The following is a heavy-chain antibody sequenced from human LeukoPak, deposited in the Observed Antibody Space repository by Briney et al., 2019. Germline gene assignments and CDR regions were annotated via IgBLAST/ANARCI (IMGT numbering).Heavy chain of an antibody. CDR1: GFTFSSYW. CDR2: IKQDGSEK. J-gene: IGHJ3*02. Sequence: PGGSLRLSCAASGFTFSSYWMSWVRQAPGKGLEWVANIKQDGSEKYYVDSVKGRFTISRDNAKNSLYLQMSSLRAEDTAVYYCARDGFWSGYDAFDIWGQGTMVTVSS. CDR3: ARDGFWSGYDAFDI. D-gene: IGHD3-3*01. V-gene: IGHV3-7*01.